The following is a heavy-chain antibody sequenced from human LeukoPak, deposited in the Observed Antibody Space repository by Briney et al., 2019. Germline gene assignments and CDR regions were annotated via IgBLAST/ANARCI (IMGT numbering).Heavy chain of an antibody. CDR3: AREGHSNAAQFDY. Sequence: ASVKVSCKAPGYTFTSYDINWVRQATGQGLEWMGWMNPNSGNTGYAQKFQGRVTMTRNTSISTAYMELSSLRSEDTAVYYCAREGHSNAAQFDYWGQGTLVTVSS. J-gene: IGHJ4*02. CDR1: GYTFTSYD. CDR2: MNPNSGNT. V-gene: IGHV1-8*01.